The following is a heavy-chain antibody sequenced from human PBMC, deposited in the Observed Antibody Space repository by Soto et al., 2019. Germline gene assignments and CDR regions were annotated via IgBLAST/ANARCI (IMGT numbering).Heavy chain of an antibody. J-gene: IGHJ5*02. D-gene: IGHD2-2*01. V-gene: IGHV4-4*07. Sequence: QVQLQESGPGLVKPSETLSLSCTVSGDSFSNYYCNWVRKSAGKGLEWIGRIYPTGSTTYNPSLKSRLTMSVDTSKNQFSLRLTSMTAADTAVYYCATGRSEVVPGAMDTWGQGTVVTVSS. CDR3: ATGRSEVVPGAMDT. CDR2: IYPTGST. CDR1: GDSFSNYY.